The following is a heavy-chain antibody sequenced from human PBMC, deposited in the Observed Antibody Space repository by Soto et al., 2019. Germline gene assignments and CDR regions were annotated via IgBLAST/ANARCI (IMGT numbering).Heavy chain of an antibody. V-gene: IGHV1-69*06. CDR1: GGTFSSYA. CDR2: IIPIFGTA. CDR3: AGAAAGRHYYYYYMDV. J-gene: IGHJ6*03. Sequence: GASVKVSCKASGGTFSSYAISWVRQAPGQGLEWMGGIIPIFGTASYAQKFQGRVTMTGDTSTSTVYMELSSLRSEDTAVYYCAGAAAGRHYYYYYMDVWGKGTTVTVSS. D-gene: IGHD6-13*01.